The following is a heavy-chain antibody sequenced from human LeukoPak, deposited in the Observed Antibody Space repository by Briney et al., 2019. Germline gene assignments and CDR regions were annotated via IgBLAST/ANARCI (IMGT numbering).Heavy chain of an antibody. Sequence: SQTLSLTCTASGGSISSCSYYWSWIRQPAGKGLEWIGRIYTSGSTNYNPSLKSRVTISVDTSKKQFSLKLSSVTAADTAVYYCARVPIVCSSTRCFYYGMGVWGQGTTVTVSS. CDR1: GGSISSCSYY. V-gene: IGHV4-61*02. CDR3: ARVPIVCSSTRCFYYGMGV. CDR2: IYTSGST. J-gene: IGHJ6*02. D-gene: IGHD2-2*01.